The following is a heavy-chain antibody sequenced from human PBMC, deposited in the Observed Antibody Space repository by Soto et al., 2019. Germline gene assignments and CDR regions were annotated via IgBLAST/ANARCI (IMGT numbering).Heavy chain of an antibody. Sequence: SETLSLTCTVSGGSVSSGHFYWSGIRQPPGKGLEWIGYIYYSGSTKYNPSLRSRVTIFVDTSKNQFSLKLISVTAADTAVYYCARSGSGSGWLGGQGTLVTVSS. CDR2: IYYSGST. CDR1: GGSVSSGHFY. V-gene: IGHV4-61*01. D-gene: IGHD6-19*01. CDR3: ARSGSGSGWL. J-gene: IGHJ4*02.